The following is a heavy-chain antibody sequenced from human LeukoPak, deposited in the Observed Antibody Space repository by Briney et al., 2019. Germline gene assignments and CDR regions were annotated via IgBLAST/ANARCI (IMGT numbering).Heavy chain of an antibody. Sequence: ASVKVSCKASGYAFTDYYIHWVRRAPGQGLEWMGWINPSSGGTNYAQKFQGRVTLTRDTSISTAYMDLSRLTSDDTAVYYCARERTGSVDYWGQGTLVTVSS. CDR2: INPSSGGT. CDR1: GYAFTDYY. D-gene: IGHD1-26*01. J-gene: IGHJ4*02. CDR3: ARERTGSVDY. V-gene: IGHV1-2*02.